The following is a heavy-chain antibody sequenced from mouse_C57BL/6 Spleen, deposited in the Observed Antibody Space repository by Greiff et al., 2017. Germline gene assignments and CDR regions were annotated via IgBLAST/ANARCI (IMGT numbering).Heavy chain of an antibody. CDR2: ISNGGGST. J-gene: IGHJ3*01. CDR1: GFTFSDYY. D-gene: IGHD2-12*01. V-gene: IGHV5-12*01. Sequence: DVKLVESGGGLVQPGGSLKLSCAASGFTFSDYYMYWVRQTPEKRLEWVAYISNGGGSTYYPDTVKGRFTISRDNAKNTLYLQMSRLKSEDTAMYYCAGLRGFACWGQGTLVTVSA. CDR3: AGLRGFAC.